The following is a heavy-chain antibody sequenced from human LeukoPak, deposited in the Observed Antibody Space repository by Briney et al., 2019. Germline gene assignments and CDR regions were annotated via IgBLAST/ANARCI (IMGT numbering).Heavy chain of an antibody. CDR1: GFTFSSYG. CDR2: ISYDGSNK. J-gene: IGHJ6*02. V-gene: IGHV3-30*18. Sequence: PGGSLRLSCAASGFTFSSYGMHRVRQAPGKGLEWVAVISYDGSNKYYADSVKGRFTISRDNSKNTLYLQMNSLRAEDTAVYYCAKDRGLARYYYYGMDVWGQGTTVTVSS. D-gene: IGHD3/OR15-3a*01. CDR3: AKDRGLARYYYYGMDV.